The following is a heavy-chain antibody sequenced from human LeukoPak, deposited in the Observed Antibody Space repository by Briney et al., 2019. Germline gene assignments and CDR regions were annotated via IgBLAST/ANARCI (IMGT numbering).Heavy chain of an antibody. CDR2: ICHSGST. CDR3: ARFGDRYDFWSGGIYMDV. J-gene: IGHJ6*03. V-gene: IGHV4-38-2*01. Sequence: SETLSLTCAVSGYSISSGYYWGWIRQPPGKGLEWIGSICHSGSTYYNPSLKSRVTISVDTSKNQFSLKLSSVTAADTAVYYCARFGDRYDFWSGGIYMDVWGKGTTVTVSS. D-gene: IGHD3-3*01. CDR1: GYSISSGYY.